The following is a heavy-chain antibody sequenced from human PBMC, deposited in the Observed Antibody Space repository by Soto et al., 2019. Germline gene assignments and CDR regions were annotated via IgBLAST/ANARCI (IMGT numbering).Heavy chain of an antibody. Sequence: QVQLEQSGAEVKKPGASVKVSCRASGYRFTDYYMHWVRQAPGQGLEWLGWINPTSGDTNYAQKFHGRVTLTRDTSLSTAYMELSRLTSDDAALYYCATMLYCYYALDVWGQGTTVTVSS. CDR1: GYRFTDYY. D-gene: IGHD3-16*01. CDR3: ATMLYCYYALDV. V-gene: IGHV1-2*02. J-gene: IGHJ6*02. CDR2: INPTSGDT.